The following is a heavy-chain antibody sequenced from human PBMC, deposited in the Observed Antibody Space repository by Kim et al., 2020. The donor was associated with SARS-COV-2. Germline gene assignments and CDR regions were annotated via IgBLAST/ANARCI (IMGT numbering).Heavy chain of an antibody. V-gene: IGHV4-39*01. CDR2: IYYSGST. J-gene: IGHJ5*02. CDR3: ARGLTMIVVVIPGGWFDP. D-gene: IGHD3-22*01. CDR1: GGSISSSSYY. Sequence: SETLSLTCTVSGGSISSSSYYWGWIRQPPGKGLEWIGSIYYSGSTYYNPSLKRRVTISVDTSKNQFSLKLSSVTAADTAVYYCARGLTMIVVVIPGGWFDPWGQGTLVTVSS.